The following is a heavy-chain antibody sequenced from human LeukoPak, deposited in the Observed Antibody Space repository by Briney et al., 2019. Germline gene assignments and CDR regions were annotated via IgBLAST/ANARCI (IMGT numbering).Heavy chain of an antibody. V-gene: IGHV4-39*07. Sequence: PSETLSLTCIVSGGSISSSSYYWGWIRQPPGKGLEWIGSIYHSGSTYYNPSLKSRVTISVDTSKNQFSLKLSSVTAADTAVYYCARDRPTYYYDSSDQPPTAFDPWGQGTLVTVSS. J-gene: IGHJ5*02. CDR1: GGSISSSSYY. D-gene: IGHD3-22*01. CDR3: ARDRPTYYYDSSDQPPTAFDP. CDR2: IYHSGST.